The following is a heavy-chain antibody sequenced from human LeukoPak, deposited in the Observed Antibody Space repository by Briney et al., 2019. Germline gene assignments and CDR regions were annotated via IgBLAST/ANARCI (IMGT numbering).Heavy chain of an antibody. J-gene: IGHJ4*02. Sequence: GSLRLSCAASGFTFNNYAMSWVRQAPGKGLEWVSAISGSGGTTYYADSVKGRFTISRDNSKNTLYLQMNSLRAEDTAVYYCAKDLWHDKPNAKVDSWGQGTLVTVSS. CDR3: AKDLWHDKPNAKVDS. D-gene: IGHD2-8*01. CDR1: GFTFNNYA. V-gene: IGHV3-23*01. CDR2: ISGSGGTT.